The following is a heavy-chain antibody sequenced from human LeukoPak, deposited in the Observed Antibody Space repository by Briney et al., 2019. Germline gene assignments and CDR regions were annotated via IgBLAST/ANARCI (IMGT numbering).Heavy chain of an antibody. V-gene: IGHV4-38-2*01. D-gene: IGHD3-10*01. J-gene: IGHJ4*02. CDR1: GYSISSGYY. CDR2: IYHSGST. CDR3: ARYGSGSYSTFDY. Sequence: SETLSLTCAVSGYSISSGYYCGWIRQPPGKGLEWIGSIYHSGSTYYNPSLKSRVTISVDTSKNQFSLKLSSVTAADTAVYYCARYGSGSYSTFDYWGQGTLVTVSS.